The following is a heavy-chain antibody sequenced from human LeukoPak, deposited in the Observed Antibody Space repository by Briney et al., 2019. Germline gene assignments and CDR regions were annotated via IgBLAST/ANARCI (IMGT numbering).Heavy chain of an antibody. J-gene: IGHJ3*02. Sequence: ASVKVSCKASGDTFTSYGISWVRQAHAPGIEWMGWVSAYKGNTNYAQKLQGRVTMTTDTSTSTAYMELRSLRSDDTAVYYCACTVGADIPDAFDIWGQGTLLTVSA. V-gene: IGHV1-18*01. D-gene: IGHD1-26*01. CDR3: ACTVGADIPDAFDI. CDR2: VSAYKGNT. CDR1: GDTFTSYG.